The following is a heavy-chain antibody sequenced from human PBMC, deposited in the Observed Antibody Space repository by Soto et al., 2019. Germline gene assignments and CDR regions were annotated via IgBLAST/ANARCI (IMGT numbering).Heavy chain of an antibody. Sequence: GGSLRLSCAASGLTLSGYWMSWVRQAPGRGLEWVANIKQDGSEKNYVESVKARFTISRDNAKNSVYLQMNSLRAEDTAVYYCARATIFSAFDMWGQGTMVTVSS. V-gene: IGHV3-7*03. CDR2: IKQDGSEK. CDR1: GLTLSGYW. J-gene: IGHJ3*02. CDR3: ARATIFSAFDM. D-gene: IGHD3-3*01.